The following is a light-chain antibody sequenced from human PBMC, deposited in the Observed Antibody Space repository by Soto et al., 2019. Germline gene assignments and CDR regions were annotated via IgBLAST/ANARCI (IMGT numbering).Light chain of an antibody. CDR3: QQRYSTPRT. Sequence: IQLTQSPSSLSASVGDRVTITCRASQSSSRYLNWYQQKPGKAPKLRIYAASSLQSVVPSRFSGRGSGTAVTLTSSSLQPEDFATYSCQQRYSTPRTFGQGTKVDI. CDR1: QSSSRY. CDR2: AAS. V-gene: IGKV1-39*01. J-gene: IGKJ1*01.